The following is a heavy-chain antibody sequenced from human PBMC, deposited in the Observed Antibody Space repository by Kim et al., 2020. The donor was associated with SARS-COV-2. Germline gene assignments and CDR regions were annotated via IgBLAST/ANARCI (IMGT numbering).Heavy chain of an antibody. Sequence: TYYAATVKRRFTISRDKYKNTLYLQMNSLRAEDTAVYYCARGGLMTTSVWGQGTTVTVSS. J-gene: IGHJ6*02. D-gene: IGHD3-16*01. CDR3: ARGGLMTTSV. CDR2: T. V-gene: IGHV3-53*01.